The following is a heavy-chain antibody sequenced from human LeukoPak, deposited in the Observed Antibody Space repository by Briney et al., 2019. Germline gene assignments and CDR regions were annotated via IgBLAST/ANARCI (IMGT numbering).Heavy chain of an antibody. CDR1: GYTFTSYD. CDR3: ARGGYSYATPFRAPVDY. Sequence: GASVKVSCKASGYTFTSYDINWVRQATGQGLEWMGWINPNSGGTNYAQKFQGRVTMTRDTSISTAYMELSRLRSDDTAVYYCARGGYSYATPFRAPVDYWGQGTLVTVSS. J-gene: IGHJ4*02. V-gene: IGHV1-2*02. CDR2: INPNSGGT. D-gene: IGHD5-18*01.